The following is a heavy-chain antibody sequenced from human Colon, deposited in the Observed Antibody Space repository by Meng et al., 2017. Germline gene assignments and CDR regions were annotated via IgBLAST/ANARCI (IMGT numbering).Heavy chain of an antibody. CDR1: GFTFSSYS. CDR2: ISSSSSYI. D-gene: IGHD6-19*01. CDR3: ARAQSPRLVPSDTYYYYGMDV. V-gene: IGHV3-21*01. J-gene: IGHJ6*02. Sequence: GESLKISCAASGFTFSSYSMNWVRQAPGKGLEWVSSISSSSSYIYYADSVKGRFTISRANAKNSLYLQMNSLRAEDTAVYYCARAQSPRLVPSDTYYYYGMDVWGQGTTVTVSS.